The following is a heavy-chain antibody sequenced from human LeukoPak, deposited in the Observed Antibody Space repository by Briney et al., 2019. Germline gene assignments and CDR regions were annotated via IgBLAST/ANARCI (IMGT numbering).Heavy chain of an antibody. D-gene: IGHD6-13*01. J-gene: IGHJ4*02. CDR3: ARPGLPGIAAAGIDY. Sequence: PSETLSLTCTVSGGPISSSSYYWGWIRQPPGKGLEWIGSIYYSGSTYYNPSLKSRVTISVDTSKNQFSLKLSSVTAADTAVYYCARPGLPGIAAAGIDYWGQGTLVTVSS. V-gene: IGHV4-39*01. CDR2: IYYSGST. CDR1: GGPISSSSYY.